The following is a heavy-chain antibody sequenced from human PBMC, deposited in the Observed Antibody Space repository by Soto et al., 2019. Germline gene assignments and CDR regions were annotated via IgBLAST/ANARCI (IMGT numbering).Heavy chain of an antibody. D-gene: IGHD6-19*01. CDR2: FYYSGST. CDR3: ARQVVDGTVAGTGSFDY. J-gene: IGHJ4*02. V-gene: IGHV4-39*01. CDR1: GGSISSSSYY. Sequence: QLQLQESGPGLVKPSETLSLTCTVSGGSISSSSYYWVWIRQPPGKGLEWIGSFYYSGSTYYNPSLKGRATISVDTSEKQFSLKLSSVTAADTAVYYCARQVVDGTVAGTGSFDYWGQGTLVTVSS.